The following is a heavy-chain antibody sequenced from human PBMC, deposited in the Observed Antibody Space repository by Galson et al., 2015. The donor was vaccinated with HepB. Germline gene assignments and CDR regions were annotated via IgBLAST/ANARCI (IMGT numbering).Heavy chain of an antibody. CDR2: ISYDEGNK. D-gene: IGHD3-16*01. CDR1: GFTFSRYG. CDR3: AKDAQMITFGGVISYYYYYGMDV. V-gene: IGHV3-30*18. J-gene: IGHJ6*02. Sequence: SLRLSCAASGFTFSRYGMHWVRQAPGKGLEWVAVISYDEGNKYYADSVKGRFTISRDNSKNTLYLQMNSLRAEDTAVYYCAKDAQMITFGGVISYYYYYGMDVWGQGTTVTVSS.